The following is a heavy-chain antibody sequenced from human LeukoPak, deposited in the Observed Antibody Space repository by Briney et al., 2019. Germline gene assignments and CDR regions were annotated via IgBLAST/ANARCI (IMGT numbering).Heavy chain of an antibody. D-gene: IGHD2-8*02. V-gene: IGHV4-59*08. Sequence: PSEILSLTCPVSGGSISRYYWSWIRQFPGKGLEWIGYIYYSGSTNYNPSLKSRVTISVDTSKNQFSLKLSSVTAADTAVYYCARHPGPVDFFDSWGQGTLVTVSS. J-gene: IGHJ4*02. CDR1: GGSISRYY. CDR3: ARHPGPVDFFDS. CDR2: IYYSGST.